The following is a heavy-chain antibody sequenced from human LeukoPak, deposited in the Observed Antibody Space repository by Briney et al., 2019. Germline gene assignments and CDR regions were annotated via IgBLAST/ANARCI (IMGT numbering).Heavy chain of an antibody. Sequence: GGSLRLSCAASWFTLRNYLMTCLRQAPGKALEGLADNNHEGSEKLYVHSVRSRLTICRDNAKVSPFLQMNSLRAQDTAVYYCERHNGVVHGIYYMDVWGKGTPVTVS. V-gene: IGHV3-7*01. CDR2: NNHEGSEK. CDR3: ERHNGVVHGIYYMDV. CDR1: WFTLRNYL. J-gene: IGHJ6*03. D-gene: IGHD3-3*01.